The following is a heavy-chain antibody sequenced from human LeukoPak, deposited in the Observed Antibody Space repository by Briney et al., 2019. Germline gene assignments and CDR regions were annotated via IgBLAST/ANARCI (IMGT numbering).Heavy chain of an antibody. CDR1: GYSFTSYW. Sequence: GESLKISCKGSGYSFTSYWIAWVRQMPGKGLEWMGIIYPGDSDTRYSPSFQGQVTISADKSISTAYLQWSSLKASDTAMYYCARQAHSGNYYDALDYWGQGTLVTVSS. J-gene: IGHJ4*02. D-gene: IGHD3-10*01. CDR2: IYPGDSDT. V-gene: IGHV5-51*01. CDR3: ARQAHSGNYYDALDY.